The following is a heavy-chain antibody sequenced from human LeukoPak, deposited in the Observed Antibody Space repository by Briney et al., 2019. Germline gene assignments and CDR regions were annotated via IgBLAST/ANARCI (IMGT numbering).Heavy chain of an antibody. CDR2: MNPNSGNT. CDR3: ARGYQLLL. CDR1: GYTFTSYD. J-gene: IGHJ4*02. Sequence: GASVKVSCKASGYTFTSYDINWVRQATGQGLEWMGWMNPNSGNTGYAQKFQGRVTITADESTSTAYMELSSLRSEDTAVYYCARGYQLLLWGRGTLVTVSS. V-gene: IGHV1-8*01. D-gene: IGHD2-2*01.